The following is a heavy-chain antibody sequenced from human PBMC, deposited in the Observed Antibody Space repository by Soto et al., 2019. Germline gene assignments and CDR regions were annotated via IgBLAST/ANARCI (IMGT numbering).Heavy chain of an antibody. CDR2: IWYDGSNK. CDR3: ARGTVHFDY. J-gene: IGHJ4*02. CDR1: GFTFSSYG. Sequence: QVQLVESGGGVVQPGRSLRLSCAAAGFTFSSYGMHWVRQAPGKGLEWVAVIWYDGSNKYYADSVKGRFTISRDNSKNTLYLQMNSLRAEDTAVYYCARGTVHFDYWGQGTLVTVSS. D-gene: IGHD4-17*01. V-gene: IGHV3-33*01.